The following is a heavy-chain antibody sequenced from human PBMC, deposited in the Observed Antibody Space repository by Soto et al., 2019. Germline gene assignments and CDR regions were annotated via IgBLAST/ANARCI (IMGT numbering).Heavy chain of an antibody. CDR3: ARVVKQWLVHGDAFDI. J-gene: IGHJ3*02. CDR2: IKQDGSEK. D-gene: IGHD6-19*01. V-gene: IGHV3-7*01. Sequence: EVQLVESGGGLVQPGGSLRLSCAASGFTFSSYWMSWVRQAPGKGLEWVANIKQDGSEKYYVDSVKGRFTISSDNAKNSLYLQMNSLRAEDTAVYYCARVVKQWLVHGDAFDIWGQGTMVTVSS. CDR1: GFTFSSYW.